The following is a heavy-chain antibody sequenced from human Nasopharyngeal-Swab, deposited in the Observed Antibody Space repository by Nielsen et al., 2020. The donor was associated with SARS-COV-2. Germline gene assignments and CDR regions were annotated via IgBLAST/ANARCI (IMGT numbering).Heavy chain of an antibody. J-gene: IGHJ5*02. CDR1: GGSIRSGNYY. Sequence: SETLSLTCTVSGGSIRSGNYYWSWIRQPPGKGLEWIGYIYYSGSTYYNPSLKSRITISVDTSKNQFSLKLNSVTAADTAVYYCARGRDWFDPWGQGTLVTVSS. CDR2: IYYSGST. V-gene: IGHV4-30-4*01. CDR3: ARGRDWFDP.